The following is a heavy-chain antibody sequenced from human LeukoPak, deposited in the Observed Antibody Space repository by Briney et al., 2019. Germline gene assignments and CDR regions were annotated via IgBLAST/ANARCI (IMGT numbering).Heavy chain of an antibody. V-gene: IGHV1-2*02. D-gene: IGHD6-13*01. CDR3: ARVKDYSSSWYRWFDP. CDR2: INPNSGGT. J-gene: IGHJ5*02. CDR1: GYTFTGYY. Sequence: ASVKVSCKASGYTFTGYYMHWVRQAPGQGLEWMGWINPNSGGTNYAQKFQGRVTMTTDTSTSTAYMELRSLRSDDTAVYYCARVKDYSSSWYRWFDPWGQGTLVTVSS.